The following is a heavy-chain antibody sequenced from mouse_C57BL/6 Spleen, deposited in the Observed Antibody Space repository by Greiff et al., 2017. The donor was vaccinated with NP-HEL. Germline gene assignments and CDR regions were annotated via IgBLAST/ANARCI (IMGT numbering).Heavy chain of an antibody. CDR1: GYTFTDYE. J-gene: IGHJ4*01. CDR3: TRAGYGSSPSYAMDY. V-gene: IGHV1-15*01. D-gene: IGHD1-1*01. CDR2: IDPETGGT. Sequence: QVQLKESGAELVRPGASVTLSCKASGYTFTDYEMHWVKQTPVHGLEWIGAIDPETGGTAYNQKFKGKAILTADKSSSTAYMELRSLTSADSAVYYCTRAGYGSSPSYAMDYWGQGPSVTVSS.